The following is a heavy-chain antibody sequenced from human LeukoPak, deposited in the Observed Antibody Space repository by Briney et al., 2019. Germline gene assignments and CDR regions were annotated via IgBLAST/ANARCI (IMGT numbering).Heavy chain of an antibody. CDR1: GFTFSSYS. V-gene: IGHV3-21*01. J-gene: IGHJ4*02. CDR3: ARDLPPIYSSGWYPVAGFDY. Sequence: KAGGSLRLSCAASGFTFSSYSMTWVRQAPGKGLEWVSSISSSSSYIYYADSVKGRFTISRDNAKNPLYLQMNSLRAEDTAVYYCARDLPPIYSSGWYPVAGFDYWGQGTLVTVSS. CDR2: ISSSSSYI. D-gene: IGHD6-19*01.